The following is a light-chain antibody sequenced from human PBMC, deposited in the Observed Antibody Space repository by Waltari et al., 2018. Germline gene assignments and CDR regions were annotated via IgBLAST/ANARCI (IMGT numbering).Light chain of an antibody. CDR3: SSYAGSNTLV. J-gene: IGLJ2*01. CDR2: EVN. V-gene: IGLV2-8*01. CDR1: NSHVGTYNS. Sequence: QSALTQPPSASGSPGQSVTISCTGTNSHVGTYNSVSWFQQHPGRAPKLLIYEVNKRPSGVPDRFSGSKSDNRASLTVSGLQADDEAVYHCSSYAGSNTLVFGGGTKLTVL.